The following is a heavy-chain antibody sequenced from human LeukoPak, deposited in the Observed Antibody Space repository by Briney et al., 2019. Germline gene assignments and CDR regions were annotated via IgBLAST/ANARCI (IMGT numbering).Heavy chain of an antibody. D-gene: IGHD4/OR15-4a*01. CDR2: INWNGGST. CDR3: ARRAGAYSHPYDY. CDR1: GFTFDDYG. Sequence: GGSLRLSCAASGFTFDDYGMSWVRQAPGKGLEWVSGINWNGGSTGYADSEKGRFTISRDNSKNTLYLQMNSLRAGDTAVYYCARRAGAYSHPYDYWGQGTLVTVSS. V-gene: IGHV3-20*04. J-gene: IGHJ4*02.